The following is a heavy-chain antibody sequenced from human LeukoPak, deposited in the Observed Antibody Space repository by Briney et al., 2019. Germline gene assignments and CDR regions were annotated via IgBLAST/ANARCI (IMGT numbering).Heavy chain of an antibody. J-gene: IGHJ4*02. CDR1: GYIFRDYW. V-gene: IGHV3-7*01. D-gene: IGHD6-19*01. CDR2: INPDGSDK. CDR3: AGPPQAGPFDY. Sequence: GGSLRLSCAGSGYIFRDYWLTWVRQAPGKGLEWVANINPDGSDKNYVDSLKGRFTIFRDNAKNLLFLQMNSLRVEDTAVYYCAGPPQAGPFDYWGQGTLVTVSS.